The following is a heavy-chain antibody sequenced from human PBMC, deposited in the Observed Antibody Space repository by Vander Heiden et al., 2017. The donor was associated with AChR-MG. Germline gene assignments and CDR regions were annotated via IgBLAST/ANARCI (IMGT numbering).Heavy chain of an antibody. V-gene: IGHV1-69*01. CDR3: ARGAVPYDRRNWFDP. CDR2: IIPIFGTA. D-gene: IGHD1-1*01. CDR1: GATFSSYA. Sequence: QVQLVQSGAEVKKPGSSVKVSCKGSGATFSSYAISWVRQSPGQGLEWMGGIIPIFGTANYAQKFQGRVTITADESTSTAYMELSSLRSEDTAVYYCARGAVPYDRRNWFDPWGQGTLVTVSS. J-gene: IGHJ5*02.